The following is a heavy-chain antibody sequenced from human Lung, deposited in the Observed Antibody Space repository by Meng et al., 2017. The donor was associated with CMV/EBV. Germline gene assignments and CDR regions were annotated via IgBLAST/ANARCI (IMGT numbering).Heavy chain of an antibody. CDR3: ASHFDSSCYSSSVFGNHVDL. CDR1: YC. D-gene: IGHD3-22*01. CDR2: RDYGENT. Sequence: YCSGWIRQHPGNGLEWVGSRDYGENTYYSPSRRGRVTTSVDTSKNQFSLKLSSVTAADSAVYYCASHFDSSCYSSSVFGNHVDLWGQGTLVTVSS. J-gene: IGHJ5*02. V-gene: IGHV4-31*02.